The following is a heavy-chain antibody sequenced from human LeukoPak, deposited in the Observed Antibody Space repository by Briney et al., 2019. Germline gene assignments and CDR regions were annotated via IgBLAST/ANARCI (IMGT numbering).Heavy chain of an antibody. Sequence: GGSLRLSCTASGFTFGDYAMSWVRQAPGKGLEWVGFIRSKAYGGTTEYAASVKGRFTISRDDSKSIAYLQVNSLKTEDTAVYYCTGSFGELSSFAYWGQGTLVTVSS. D-gene: IGHD3-10*01. V-gene: IGHV3-49*04. CDR3: TGSFGELSSFAY. CDR1: GFTFGDYA. J-gene: IGHJ4*02. CDR2: IRSKAYGGTT.